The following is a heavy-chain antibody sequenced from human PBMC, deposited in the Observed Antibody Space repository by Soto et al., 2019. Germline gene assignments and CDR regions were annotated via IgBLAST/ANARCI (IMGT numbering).Heavy chain of an antibody. Sequence: QVRLQESGPGLVKPSETLSLTCTVSGGSISRYYWSWIRQTPGKGLEWIGFLYNTGSTTYNPSPDSRFTISPVTSKDQFSLKLNSVTAADTAVYYCARDFWGYCGTDWCPLDVGGPGTAVTVSS. V-gene: IGHV4-59*01. J-gene: IGHJ6*02. CDR1: GGSISRYY. CDR3: ARDFWGYCGTDWCPLDV. CDR2: LYNTGST. D-gene: IGHD2-21*02.